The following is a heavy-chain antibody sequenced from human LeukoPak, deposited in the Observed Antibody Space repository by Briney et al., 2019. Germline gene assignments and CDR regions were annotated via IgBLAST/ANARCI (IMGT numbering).Heavy chain of an antibody. V-gene: IGHV3-9*01. CDR2: ISWNSGSI. CDR1: GFTFDDYA. CDR3: AREGAGVACDY. J-gene: IGHJ4*02. Sequence: GGSLRLSCAAYGFTFDDYAMPWVRQAPGKGLGWVSGISWNSGSIGYADSVKGRFTISRDNAKNSLYLQMNSLRAEDTAVYYCAREGAGVACDYWGQGTLVTVSS. D-gene: IGHD5-12*01.